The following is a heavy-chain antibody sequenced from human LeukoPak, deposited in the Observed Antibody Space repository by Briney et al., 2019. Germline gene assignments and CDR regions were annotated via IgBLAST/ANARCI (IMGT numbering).Heavy chain of an antibody. J-gene: IGHJ4*02. CDR3: ASDLYLGY. CDR2: FXGXGXXX. V-gene: IGHV3-74*01. D-gene: IGHD3-16*01. CDR1: GFTXXXXX. Sequence: GGSLRLSCAASGFTXXXXXXXWVRXAPXXXLVWVSXFXGXGXXXXXXXXXXXXXXXSRDTGKNTLCPQLNSLRAEDTAVYYCASDLYLGYGGQGTLVTVSS.